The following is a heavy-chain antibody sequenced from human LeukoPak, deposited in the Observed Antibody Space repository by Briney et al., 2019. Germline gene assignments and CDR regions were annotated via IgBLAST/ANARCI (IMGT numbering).Heavy chain of an antibody. CDR1: GFPFSNAW. J-gene: IGHJ4*02. CDR3: TTGILTGYYKRAADY. D-gene: IGHD3-9*01. CDR2: IKGKTDGGTT. V-gene: IGHV3-15*01. Sequence: GGSLRCSCAASGFPFSNAWMSWVRRAPGKGLEWVGRIKGKTDGGTTDYAAPVKGRFTISRDDSKNTLYLQMNSLKTEDTAVYYCTTGILTGYYKRAADYWGQGTLVTVSS.